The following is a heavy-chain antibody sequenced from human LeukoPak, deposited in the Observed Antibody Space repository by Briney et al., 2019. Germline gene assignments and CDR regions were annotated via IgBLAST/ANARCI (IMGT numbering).Heavy chain of an antibody. Sequence: ASVKVSCKASGYTFTGYYMHWVRQAPGQGLEWMGWINPNRGGTNYAQKFQGRVTMTRDTSISTAYMELSRLRSDDTAVYYCARARRMTTVTTYMDVWGKGTTVTISS. CDR1: GYTFTGYY. D-gene: IGHD4-17*01. V-gene: IGHV1-2*02. CDR3: ARARRMTTVTTYMDV. CDR2: INPNRGGT. J-gene: IGHJ6*03.